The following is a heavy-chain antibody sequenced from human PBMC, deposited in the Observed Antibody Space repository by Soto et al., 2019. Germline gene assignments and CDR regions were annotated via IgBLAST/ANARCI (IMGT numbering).Heavy chain of an antibody. CDR3: ARPGYSSSPSYYYGMDV. V-gene: IGHV5-51*01. D-gene: IGHD6-6*01. CDR1: GYSFTSYW. J-gene: IGHJ6*02. CDR2: IYPGDSDT. Sequence: PGASEKSSCKGCGYSFTSYWSGWVRQMPGKGLEWMGIIYPGDSDTRYSPSFQGQVTISADKSISTAYLQWSSLKASDTAMYYCARPGYSSSPSYYYGMDVWGQGTTVTVSS.